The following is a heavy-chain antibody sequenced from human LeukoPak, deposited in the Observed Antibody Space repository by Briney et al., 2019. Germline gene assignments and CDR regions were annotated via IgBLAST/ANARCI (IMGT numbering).Heavy chain of an antibody. CDR1: GGSFSGYY. V-gene: IGHV4-34*01. Sequence: SETLSLTCAVYGGSFSGYYWSWIRQPPGKGLEWIGEINHSGSTNYNPSLKSRVTISVDTSKNQFSLRLSSVTAADTAVYYCARDSIGSYFDSWGQGTLVTVSS. CDR2: INHSGST. D-gene: IGHD1-1*01. CDR3: ARDSIGSYFDS. J-gene: IGHJ4*02.